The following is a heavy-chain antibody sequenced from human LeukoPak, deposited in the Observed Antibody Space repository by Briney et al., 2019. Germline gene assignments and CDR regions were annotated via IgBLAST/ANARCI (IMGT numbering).Heavy chain of an antibody. CDR1: GFTFSSYG. Sequence: GGSLRLSCAASGFTFSSYGMHWVRQAPGKGLEWVAVIWYDGSNKYYADSVKGRFTISRDNSKNTLYLQMNSLRAEDTAVYYCAGNMYYYDSSGYGTFDYWGQGTLVTVSS. J-gene: IGHJ4*02. CDR3: AGNMYYYDSSGYGTFDY. D-gene: IGHD3-22*01. CDR2: IWYDGSNK. V-gene: IGHV3-33*01.